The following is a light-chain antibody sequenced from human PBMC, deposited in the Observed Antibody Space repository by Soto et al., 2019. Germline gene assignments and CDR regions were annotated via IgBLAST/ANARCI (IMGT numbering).Light chain of an antibody. CDR2: GVS. J-gene: IGKJ5*01. V-gene: IGKV3-15*01. CDR3: QQYTNWPPIT. Sequence: EIVMTQSPATLSVSPGERATLSCRASQSVRSDLAWYQQKPGQAPRLLFYGVSTRATGVPARFSASGSGTEFTPTISSLQSEDFAVYYCQQYTNWPPITFGQGTRLEIK. CDR1: QSVRSD.